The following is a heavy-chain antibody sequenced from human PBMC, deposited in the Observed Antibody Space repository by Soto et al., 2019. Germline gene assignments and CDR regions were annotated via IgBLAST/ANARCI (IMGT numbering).Heavy chain of an antibody. CDR2: ISAYNGNT. J-gene: IGHJ4*02. CDR3: ARDLVLAVDGTSFDY. V-gene: IGHV1-18*01. Sequence: ASVKVSCKASGYTFTSYGISWVRQAPGQGLEWMGWISAYNGNTNYAQKLQGSVTMTTDTSTSTAYMELRSLRSDDTAVYYCARDLVLAVDGTSFDYWGQGTLVTVSS. D-gene: IGHD6-19*01. CDR1: GYTFTSYG.